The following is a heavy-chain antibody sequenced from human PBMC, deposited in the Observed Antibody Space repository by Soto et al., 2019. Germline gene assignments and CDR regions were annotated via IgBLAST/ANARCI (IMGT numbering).Heavy chain of an antibody. D-gene: IGHD6-19*01. Sequence: SETLSLTCSVSGGSITNTNYHWGWIRQAPGKGLEWIGTLYFRGATDYNPSLQSRVTISADTSKNQISLHLSSVTAADTAVYYCLGVLADTLDYWGQGPRVTVYS. CDR1: GGSITNTNYH. CDR2: LYFRGAT. V-gene: IGHV4-39*01. CDR3: LGVLADTLDY. J-gene: IGHJ4*01.